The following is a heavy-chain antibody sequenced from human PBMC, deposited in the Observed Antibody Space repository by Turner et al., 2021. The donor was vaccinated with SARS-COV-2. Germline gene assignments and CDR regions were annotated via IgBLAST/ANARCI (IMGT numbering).Heavy chain of an antibody. J-gene: IGHJ4*02. D-gene: IGHD7-27*01. V-gene: IGHV3-7*01. CDR1: GFTFSSYW. CDR2: IDQDRSEK. Sequence: CPASGFTFSSYWMSWVRQAPGKGLEWVANIDQDRSEKYYVGSVKGRFTISRDNAKNSLYLQVNSLRAEDTAVYYCARSELGLFFDYWGQGTLVTVSS. CDR3: ARSELGLFFDY.